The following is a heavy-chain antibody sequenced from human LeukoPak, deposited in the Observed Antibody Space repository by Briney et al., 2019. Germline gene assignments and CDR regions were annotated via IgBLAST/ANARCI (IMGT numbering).Heavy chain of an antibody. J-gene: IGHJ6*02. Sequence: GGSLRLSCAASGFTFSDYAMNWVRQAPGKGLEWVSSISSSSSYIYYADSVKGRFTISRDNAKNSLYLQMNSLRAEDTAVYYCARENGSSFYYYYGMDVWGQGTTVTVS. CDR1: GFTFSDYA. D-gene: IGHD6-13*01. CDR2: ISSSSSYI. V-gene: IGHV3-21*01. CDR3: ARENGSSFYYYYGMDV.